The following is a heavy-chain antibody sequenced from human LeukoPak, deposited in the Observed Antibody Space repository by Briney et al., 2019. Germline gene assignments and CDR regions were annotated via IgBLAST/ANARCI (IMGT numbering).Heavy chain of an antibody. CDR3: ARLLYYYDSSIYQRYFDY. J-gene: IGHJ4*02. D-gene: IGHD3-22*01. V-gene: IGHV3-53*01. CDR1: GFTVSSNY. Sequence: GGSLRLSCAASGFTVSSNYMNWVRQAPGRGLEWVSIIYSGGNTHYADSVKGRFTISRDNSQNTLYLQMNSLRPEDTAVYYCARLLYYYDSSIYQRYFDYWGQGTLVTVSS. CDR2: IYSGGNT.